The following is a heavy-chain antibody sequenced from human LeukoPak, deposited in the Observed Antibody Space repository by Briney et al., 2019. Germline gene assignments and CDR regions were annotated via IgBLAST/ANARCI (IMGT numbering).Heavy chain of an antibody. J-gene: IGHJ6*02. Sequence: SETLSLTCTVSGGSISSGGYYWSWIRQHPGKGLEWIGYIYYSGSTYYNPSLKSRVTISVDASKNEFSLKLSSVTAADTAVYYCAKKSDYYGMDVWGQGTTVTVSS. CDR2: IYYSGST. CDR3: AKKSDYYGMDV. CDR1: GGSISSGGYY. V-gene: IGHV4-31*03.